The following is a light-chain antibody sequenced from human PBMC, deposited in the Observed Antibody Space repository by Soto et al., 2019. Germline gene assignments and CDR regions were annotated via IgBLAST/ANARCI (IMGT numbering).Light chain of an antibody. J-gene: IGKJ4*01. Sequence: EKVLTQSPVTLSVSLGERATLSCRASQSITTNLAWYQQKPGQAPRLLIFVASNRATCIPARFSVSGSGTEFSLTISSLLSEDSAIEYCQQYNDWPPLTVGGGNKVEI. CDR2: VAS. CDR3: QQYNDWPPLT. CDR1: QSITTN. V-gene: IGKV3-15*01.